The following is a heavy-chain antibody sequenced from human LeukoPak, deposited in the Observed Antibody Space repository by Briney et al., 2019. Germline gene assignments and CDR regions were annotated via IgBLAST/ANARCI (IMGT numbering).Heavy chain of an antibody. CDR3: ARSVMGYYGMDV. V-gene: IGHV1-69*04. D-gene: IGHD2-8*01. J-gene: IGHJ6*02. Sequence: ASVKASCKASGYTFTSYDINWVRQAPGQGLEWMGRIIPILGIANYAQKFQGRATITADKSTSTAYMELSSLRSEDTAVYYCARSVMGYYGMDVWGQGTTVTVSS. CDR1: GYTFTSYD. CDR2: IIPILGIA.